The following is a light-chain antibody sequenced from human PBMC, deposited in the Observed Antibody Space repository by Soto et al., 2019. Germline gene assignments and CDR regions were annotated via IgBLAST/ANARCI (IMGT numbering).Light chain of an antibody. CDR2: DAS. Sequence: VVLTQSPATLSLSPGERATLSCRTSLSVSVYLDWYQQKPGQAPRLLISDASNRATGIPARFSGSGSGTDFTLTISSLEPEDFAVYYCHQRQYWPPITFGQGTRLES. CDR1: LSVSVY. CDR3: HQRQYWPPIT. J-gene: IGKJ5*01. V-gene: IGKV3-11*01.